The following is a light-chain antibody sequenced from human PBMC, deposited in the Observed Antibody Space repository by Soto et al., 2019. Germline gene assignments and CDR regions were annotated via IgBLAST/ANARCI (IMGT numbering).Light chain of an antibody. V-gene: IGKV3-20*01. CDR1: QSVSSSY. Sequence: EIVMTQSPATLSVSPGERATLACRASQSVSSSYLAWYHQKPGQAXXLLIYGASSRATGIPDRFSGSGSATDYIITTSRLEPEDFAVYYCQQYGSSPQVTFGQGTRLEIK. CDR2: GAS. CDR3: QQYGSSPQVT. J-gene: IGKJ5*01.